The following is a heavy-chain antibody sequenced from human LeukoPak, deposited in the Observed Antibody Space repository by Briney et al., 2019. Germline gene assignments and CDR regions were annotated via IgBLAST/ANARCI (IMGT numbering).Heavy chain of an antibody. CDR2: IIPIFGIA. Sequence: ASVKVSCKTSGGTFSNYAISWVRQAPGQGLEWMGGIIPIFGIANYAQKFQGRVTISTDESTSTAYMELSSLRSEDTAVYYCAREDSGYGHDYWGQGTLVTVSS. CDR3: AREDSGYGHDY. V-gene: IGHV1-69*05. J-gene: IGHJ4*02. D-gene: IGHD5-12*01. CDR1: GGTFSNYA.